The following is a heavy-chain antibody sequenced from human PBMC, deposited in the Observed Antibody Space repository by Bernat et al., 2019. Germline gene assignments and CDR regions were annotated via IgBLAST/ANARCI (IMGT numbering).Heavy chain of an antibody. J-gene: IGHJ4*02. D-gene: IGHD4/OR15-4a*01. V-gene: IGHV3-74*03. CDR2: VDTYGSPT. CDR1: GFPFSKYW. CDR3: ASLCSHSNGCYDY. Sequence: EVQLVESGGGLVQPGGSLRLSCAASGFPFSKYWMHWVRQAPGKGLVWVSGVDTYGSPTTYADSVTGRFTISRDNAKNTLYLQVNSLRAEDTAVYYCASLCSHSNGCYDYWGQGILVTVSS.